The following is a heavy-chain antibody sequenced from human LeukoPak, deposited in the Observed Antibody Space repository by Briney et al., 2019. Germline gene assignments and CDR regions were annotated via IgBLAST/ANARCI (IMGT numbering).Heavy chain of an antibody. J-gene: IGHJ6*03. CDR1: VGSFSGYY. V-gene: IGHV4-34*01. CDR2: INHSGST. Sequence: SETLSLTCAVYVGSFSGYYWSWIRQPPGKGLEWIGEINHSGSTNYNSSLKSRVIISVDTSKNQFSLKLSSVTAADTAVYYCARGYYGSGSHCCHMDVWGKGTTITVS. D-gene: IGHD3-10*01. CDR3: ARGYYGSGSHCCHMDV.